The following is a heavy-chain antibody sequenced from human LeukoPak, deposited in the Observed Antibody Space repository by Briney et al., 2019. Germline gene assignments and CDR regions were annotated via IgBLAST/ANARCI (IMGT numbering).Heavy chain of an antibody. J-gene: IGHJ4*02. D-gene: IGHD3-3*02. CDR1: GYTFTDYY. CDR3: ASISHVWSGYYTAHFDY. CDR2: INPNSGDT. V-gene: IGHV1-2*02. Sequence: ASVKVSCKTPGYTFTDYYMHWVRQAPGQGLAWMGWINPNSGDTNYAQKFQGRVTMTRDTSITTAYMELSRLKSDDTAVYYCASISHVWSGYYTAHFDYWGQGTLVTVSS.